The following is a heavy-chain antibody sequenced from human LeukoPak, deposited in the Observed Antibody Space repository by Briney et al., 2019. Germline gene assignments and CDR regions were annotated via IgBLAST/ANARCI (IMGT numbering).Heavy chain of an antibody. CDR1: GGSISSYY. J-gene: IGHJ5*02. Sequence: SETLSLTCTVSGGSISSYYWSWIRQPPGKGLEWIGYIYCSGSTNYNPSLKSRVTISVDTFKNQFSLKLSSVTAADTAVYYCARRQRNWFDPWGQGTLVTVSS. V-gene: IGHV4-59*01. CDR2: IYCSGST. CDR3: ARRQRNWFDP.